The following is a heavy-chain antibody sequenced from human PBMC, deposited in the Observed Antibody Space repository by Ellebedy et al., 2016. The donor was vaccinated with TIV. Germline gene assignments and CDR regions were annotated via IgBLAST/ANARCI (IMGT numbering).Heavy chain of an antibody. CDR1: GGSISSSSYH. CDR3: ARGTASGSYYVLVA. D-gene: IGHD1-26*01. Sequence: MPSETLSLTCSVSGGSISSSSYHWGWIRQPPGKGLEWIGSIHYSGSTNYNPSLKSRLTFSVDTSKNQFSLKLSSVTAADTAVYYCARGTASGSYYVLVAWGQGTLVTVSS. V-gene: IGHV4-39*07. J-gene: IGHJ5*02. CDR2: IHYSGST.